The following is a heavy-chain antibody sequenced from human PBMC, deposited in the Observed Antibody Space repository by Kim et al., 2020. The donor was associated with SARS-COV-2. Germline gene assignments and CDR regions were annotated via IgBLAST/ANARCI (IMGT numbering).Heavy chain of an antibody. D-gene: IGHD1-26*01. CDR1: GYTFTGYY. CDR3: ARGRFSGSSSHWFDP. Sequence: ASVKVSCKASGYTFTGYYMHWVRQAPGQGLEWMGRINPNSGGTNYAQKFQGRVTMTRDTSISTAYMELSRLRSDDTVVYYCARGRFSGSSSHWFDPWGQGTLVTVSS. J-gene: IGHJ5*02. CDR2: INPNSGGT. V-gene: IGHV1-2*05.